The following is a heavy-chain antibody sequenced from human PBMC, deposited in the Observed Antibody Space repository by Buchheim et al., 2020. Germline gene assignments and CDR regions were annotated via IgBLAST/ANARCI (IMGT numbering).Heavy chain of an antibody. CDR1: GFTFSSYS. J-gene: IGHJ5*02. Sequence: EVQLVESGGGLVQPGGSLRLSCAASGFTFSSYSMNWVRQAPGKGLEWVSYISSSSSTIYYADSVKGRFTISRDNAKNSLYLQMNSLRAEDTAVYYCARVGNYCTNGVCYAFYNWFDPWGQGTL. CDR3: ARVGNYCTNGVCYAFYNWFDP. D-gene: IGHD2-8*01. V-gene: IGHV3-48*04. CDR2: ISSSSSTI.